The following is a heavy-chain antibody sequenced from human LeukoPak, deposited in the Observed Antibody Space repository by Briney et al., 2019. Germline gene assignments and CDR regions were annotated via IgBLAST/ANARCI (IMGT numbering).Heavy chain of an antibody. Sequence: PRASVKVSCKASGYTFTGYCMHWVRQAPGQGLEWMGRINPNSGGTNYAQKFQGRVTMTRDTSISTAYMELSRLRSDDTAVYYCARGNYYDSSRTGVRFDPWGQGTLVTVSS. D-gene: IGHD3-22*01. J-gene: IGHJ5*02. CDR3: ARGNYYDSSRTGVRFDP. CDR1: GYTFTGYC. V-gene: IGHV1-2*06. CDR2: INPNSGGT.